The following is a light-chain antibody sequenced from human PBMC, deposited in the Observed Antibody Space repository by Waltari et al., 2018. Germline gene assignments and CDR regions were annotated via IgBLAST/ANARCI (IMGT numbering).Light chain of an antibody. V-gene: IGKV3-11*01. J-gene: IGKJ4*01. CDR1: QTVNTY. Sequence: ETVLTPSPVPLSLSPGERATLSCRTSQTVNTYLAWYQQKPGQPPRLLIYDTSNRATGIPARFSGSGSGTDFTLTISSLEPEDFAVYYCQQRNSWPLTFGGGTKVEIK. CDR2: DTS. CDR3: QQRNSWPLT.